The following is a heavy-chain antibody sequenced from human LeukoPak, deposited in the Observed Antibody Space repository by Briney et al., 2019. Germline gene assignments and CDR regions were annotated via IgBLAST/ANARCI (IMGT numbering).Heavy chain of an antibody. J-gene: IGHJ6*03. Sequence: ASVEVSCKASGYIFTNFGISWVRQAPGQGLEWMGLINPSGGSTNYAQKFQGRVTMTRDTSTSTVYMDLSSLRSEDTAVYYCARGPSITMVRGGQWYYYMDVWGKGTTVTISS. D-gene: IGHD3-10*01. V-gene: IGHV1-46*01. CDR1: GYIFTNFG. CDR2: INPSGGST. CDR3: ARGPSITMVRGGQWYYYMDV.